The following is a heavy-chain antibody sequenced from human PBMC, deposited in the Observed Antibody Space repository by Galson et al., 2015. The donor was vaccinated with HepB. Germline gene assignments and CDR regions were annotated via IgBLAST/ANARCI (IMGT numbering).Heavy chain of an antibody. V-gene: IGHV3-74*01. D-gene: IGHD6-19*01. CDR1: GFNFSRHW. Sequence: CAASGFNFSRHWMYWVRQAPGKGLVWVSRITSDASSAAYADSVKGRFTISRDNVKNTLFLQMNSLRAEDTALYYCARESVAAINWFDSWGQGTLVTVSS. CDR2: ITSDASSA. J-gene: IGHJ5*01. CDR3: ARESVAAINWFDS.